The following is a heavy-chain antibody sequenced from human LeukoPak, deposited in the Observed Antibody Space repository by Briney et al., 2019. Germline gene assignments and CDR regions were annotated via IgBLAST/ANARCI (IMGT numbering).Heavy chain of an antibody. V-gene: IGHV3-23*01. D-gene: IGHD2-15*01. CDR2: MNNGPGAT. J-gene: IGHJ4*02. Sequence: GGSLRLSCAASGFSFSTSPMSWVRQPPGKGLEWVSAMNNGPGATFYRDSVRGRFTISRDNSKNTLYLQMNSLRAEDTAVYYCAKRTPYCSGGSCPDLDYWGQGTLVTVSS. CDR1: GFSFSTSP. CDR3: AKRTPYCSGGSCPDLDY.